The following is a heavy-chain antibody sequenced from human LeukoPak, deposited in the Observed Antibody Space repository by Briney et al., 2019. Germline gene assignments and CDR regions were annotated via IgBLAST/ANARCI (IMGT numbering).Heavy chain of an antibody. CDR3: ARDDRYTSWN. Sequence: GGSLRLSCAVCGFTFRSYWMSCVRQGPGKGLEWVANIKQDGSEIYYVDSVKGRFTISRDNAKSSLYLQMNSLRAEDTAVYYCARDDRYTSWNWGQGTLVTVSS. CDR1: GFTFRSYW. CDR2: IKQDGSEI. J-gene: IGHJ4*02. D-gene: IGHD5-18*01. V-gene: IGHV3-7*05.